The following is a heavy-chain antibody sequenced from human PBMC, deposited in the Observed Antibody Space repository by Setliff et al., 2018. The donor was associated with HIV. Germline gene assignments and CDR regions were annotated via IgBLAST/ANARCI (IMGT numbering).Heavy chain of an antibody. CDR3: ARHDFWSGYHNWFDP. J-gene: IGHJ5*02. CDR1: GGSISGSDYY. D-gene: IGHD3-3*01. CDR2: IYYSGST. V-gene: IGHV4-39*01. Sequence: TSETLSLTCTVSGGSISGSDYYWAWIRQPPGKGLEWIGSIYYSGSTYYNPSLKSRVTISVDMSKNQFSLRLTSVTAADTAMYYCARHDFWSGYHNWFDPWGQGTLVTVSS.